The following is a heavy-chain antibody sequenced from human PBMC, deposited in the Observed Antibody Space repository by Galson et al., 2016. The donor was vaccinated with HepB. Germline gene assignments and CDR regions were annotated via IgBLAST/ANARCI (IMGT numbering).Heavy chain of an antibody. CDR1: GDSVTNDETT. CDR2: TYYRSQWFN. Sequence: CAISGDSVTNDETTWNWIRQSPSRGLEWLGRTYYRSQWFNEYAVSVKSRITINSDTSRNQCSLQLDSVTPDDTAAYFCTRGYMQTGMNVWGQGTTVTVSS. D-gene: IGHD5-18*01. CDR3: TRGYMQTGMNV. J-gene: IGHJ6*02. V-gene: IGHV6-1*01.